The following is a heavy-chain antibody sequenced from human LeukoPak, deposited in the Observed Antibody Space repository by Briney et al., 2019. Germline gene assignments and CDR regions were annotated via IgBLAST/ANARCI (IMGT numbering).Heavy chain of an antibody. D-gene: IGHD2-2*01. CDR3: ASREPAAGRYYYGMDV. V-gene: IGHV1-8*01. CDR1: GYTLPSYD. J-gene: IGHJ6*02. CDR2: MNPNSGNT. Sequence: VASVKVSCKASGYTLPSYDINWVRQATARGLEGVGWMNPNSGNTGYAQKSQGRVTMTRNTSISTAYMELSSLRSEDTAVYYCASREPAAGRYYYGMDVWGQGTTVTVSS.